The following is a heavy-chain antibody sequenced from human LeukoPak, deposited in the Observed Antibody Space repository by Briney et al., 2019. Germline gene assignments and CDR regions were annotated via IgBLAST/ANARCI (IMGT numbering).Heavy chain of an antibody. J-gene: IGHJ5*02. V-gene: IGHV3-7*01. CDR2: MNQDGSQR. CDR3: ARDWTSPDGIGNH. Sequence: GGSLRLSCAASGFTFRNFWMTWVRQAPGEGLEWVAYMNQDGSQRYYADSVRGRFTISRDNAKSSLYLQMSSLRTDDTGVYYCARDWTSPDGIGNHWGQGTLVTVSS. D-gene: IGHD2-2*02. CDR1: GFTFRNFW.